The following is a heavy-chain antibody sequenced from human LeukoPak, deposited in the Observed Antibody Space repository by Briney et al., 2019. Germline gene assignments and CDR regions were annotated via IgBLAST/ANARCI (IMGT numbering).Heavy chain of an antibody. D-gene: IGHD3-22*01. J-gene: IGHJ5*02. CDR2: ISAYNGNT. CDR1: GYTFTSYG. CDR3: ARDPSYDSSGYPNWFDP. Sequence: AASVNVSCKASGYTFTSYGISWVRQAPGQGLEWMGWISAYNGNTNYAQMFQGRVIMTTDTSTNTAYMELRSLRADDTAMYYCARDPSYDSSGYPNWFDPWGQGTLVTVSS. V-gene: IGHV1-18*01.